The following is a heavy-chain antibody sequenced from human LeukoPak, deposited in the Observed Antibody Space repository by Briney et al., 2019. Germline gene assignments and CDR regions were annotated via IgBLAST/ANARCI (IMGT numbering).Heavy chain of an antibody. Sequence: GGSLRLSCAASGFTVSSNYMSWVRQAPGKGLEWVSVIYSGGSTYYADSVKGRFTISRDNSKNTLYLQMNSLRAEDTAVYYCARGEDYYDSSEDYWGQGTLVTVSS. CDR1: GFTVSSNY. CDR3: ARGEDYYDSSEDY. V-gene: IGHV3-53*01. J-gene: IGHJ4*02. CDR2: IYSGGST. D-gene: IGHD3-22*01.